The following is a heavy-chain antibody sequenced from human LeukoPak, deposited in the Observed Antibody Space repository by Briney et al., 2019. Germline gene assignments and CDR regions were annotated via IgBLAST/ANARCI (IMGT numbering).Heavy chain of an antibody. D-gene: IGHD3-10*01. J-gene: IGHJ4*02. Sequence: PSEILSLTCAVYGGSFSGYYWSWIRQPPGKGLEWIGEINHSGSTNYNPSLKSRVTISVDTSKNQFSLKLSSVTAADTAVYYCAREGYYYGSGSYYPAHFDYWGQGTLVTVSS. V-gene: IGHV4-34*01. CDR2: INHSGST. CDR1: GGSFSGYY. CDR3: AREGYYYGSGSYYPAHFDY.